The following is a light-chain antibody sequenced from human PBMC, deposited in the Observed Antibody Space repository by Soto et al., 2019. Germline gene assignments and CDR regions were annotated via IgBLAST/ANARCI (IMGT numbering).Light chain of an antibody. J-gene: IGKJ2*01. CDR2: DAS. Sequence: EIVLTQSPATLSLSPGERATLSCGASQSVSSSYLAWYQQKPGLAPRLLIYDASTKSTGIPDRFSGSGSGTVFALTINILEPEDFAVYYCHHYCSSPRYTFGQGTKLEIK. V-gene: IGKV3D-20*01. CDR1: QSVSSSY. CDR3: HHYCSSPRYT.